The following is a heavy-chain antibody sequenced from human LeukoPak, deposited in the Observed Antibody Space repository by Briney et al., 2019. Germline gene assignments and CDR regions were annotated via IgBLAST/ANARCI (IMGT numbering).Heavy chain of an antibody. V-gene: IGHV3-23*01. J-gene: IGHJ4*02. CDR2: ISASGHNT. D-gene: IGHD1-26*01. Sequence: GGSLRLSCAASGFTFAGYAMNWVRQAPGQGLEWVSGISASGHNTYYADSVKGRFTISRDNSKNTLHLQMNTLRVEDTAVYYCGKDVRSGSSYFDYWGQGTLVTVSS. CDR1: GFTFAGYA. CDR3: GKDVRSGSSYFDY.